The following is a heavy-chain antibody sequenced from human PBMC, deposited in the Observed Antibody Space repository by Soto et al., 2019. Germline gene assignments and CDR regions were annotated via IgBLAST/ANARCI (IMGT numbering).Heavy chain of an antibody. CDR2: IYPGDSDT. D-gene: IGHD3-22*01. V-gene: IGHV5-51*01. J-gene: IGHJ4*02. Sequence: RESLKISCKGSGHIFSNYWIGWVRQMPGKGLEWMGIIYPGDSDTRYSPSSQGQVTITVDKSINTAYLQWSRLKASDTAIYYCARQRLWGTSGYYYFENWGQGTLVTVSS. CDR1: GHIFSNYW. CDR3: ARQRLWGTSGYYYFEN.